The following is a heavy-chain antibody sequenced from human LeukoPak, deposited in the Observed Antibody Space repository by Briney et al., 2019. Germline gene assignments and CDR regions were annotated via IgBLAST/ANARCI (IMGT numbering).Heavy chain of an antibody. Sequence: GGSLRLSCAASGFPFSNARMSWVRQAPGKGLEWVGRIKTRNEGGTSEYAAPVKGRFTISRDDSKNTVHLQMNSLKTEDTGVYYCTKPDLLWVGEDVWGPGTTVTVSS. J-gene: IGHJ6*02. CDR1: GFPFSNAR. V-gene: IGHV3-15*01. D-gene: IGHD2/OR15-2a*01. CDR2: IKTRNEGGTS. CDR3: TKPDLLWVGEDV.